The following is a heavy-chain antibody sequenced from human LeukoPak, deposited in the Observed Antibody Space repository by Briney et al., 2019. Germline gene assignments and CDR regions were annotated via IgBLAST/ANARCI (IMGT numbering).Heavy chain of an antibody. V-gene: IGHV1-8*03. CDR2: MNPNSGNT. CDR3: ARGPVYCSSTSCLYYFDY. Sequence: ASVKVSCKASGYTFTGYYMHWVRQATGQGLEWMGWMNPNSGNTGYAQKFQGRVTITRNTSISTAYMELSSLRSEDTAVYYCARGPVYCSSTSCLYYFDYWGQGTLVTVSS. CDR1: GYTFTGYY. J-gene: IGHJ4*02. D-gene: IGHD2-2*01.